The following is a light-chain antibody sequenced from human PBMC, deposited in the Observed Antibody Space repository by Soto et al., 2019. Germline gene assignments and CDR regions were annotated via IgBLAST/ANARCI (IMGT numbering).Light chain of an antibody. CDR3: QHFCGRWA. J-gene: IGKJ1*01. CDR2: DAS. Sequence: DIQMTQSPSTLSASVGDRITISCRASQCITNRLAWYQQKPGRAPKVLIYDASNLERGVPSRFSGSGSGTEVILTISSLQPDDLATYYCQHFCGRWAFGQGTKVEIK. CDR1: QCITNR. V-gene: IGKV1-5*01.